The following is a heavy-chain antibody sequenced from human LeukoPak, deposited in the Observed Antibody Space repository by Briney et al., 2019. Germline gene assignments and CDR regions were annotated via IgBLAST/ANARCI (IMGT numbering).Heavy chain of an antibody. CDR1: GGSISSYY. CDR3: ARGYGGNSVDY. D-gene: IGHD4-23*01. V-gene: IGHV4-59*01. CDR2: IYYSGST. J-gene: IGHJ4*02. Sequence: SETLSLTCTVSGGSISSYYRSWIRQPPGKGLEWIGYIYYSGSTNYNPSLKSRVTISVDTSKNQFSLKLSSVTAADTAVYYCARGYGGNSVDYWGQGTLVTVSS.